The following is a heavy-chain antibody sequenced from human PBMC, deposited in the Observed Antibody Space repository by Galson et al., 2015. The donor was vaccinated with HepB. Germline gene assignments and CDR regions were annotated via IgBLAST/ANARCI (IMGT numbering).Heavy chain of an antibody. J-gene: IGHJ4*02. Sequence: SLRLSCAASGFTFSSYWMHWVRQAPGKGLVWVSRINSDGSSTSYADSVKGRFTISRDNAKNTLYLQMNSLRAEDTAVYYCARVTKNQPYGPHWGQGTLVTVSS. D-gene: IGHD4-17*01. CDR1: GFTFSSYW. CDR3: ARVTKNQPYGPH. V-gene: IGHV3-74*01. CDR2: INSDGSST.